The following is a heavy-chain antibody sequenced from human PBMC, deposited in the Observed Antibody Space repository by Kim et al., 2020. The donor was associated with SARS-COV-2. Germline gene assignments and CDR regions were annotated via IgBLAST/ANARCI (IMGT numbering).Heavy chain of an antibody. J-gene: IGHJ4*02. D-gene: IGHD3-3*01. CDR3: ARGPGILEWLLPHLDY. V-gene: IGHV1-2*06. Sequence: ASVKVSCKASGYTFTGYYMHWVRQAPGQGLEWMGRINPNSGGTNYAQKFQGRVTMTRDTSISTAYMELSRLRSDDTAVYYCARGPGILEWLLPHLDYWGQGTLVTVSS. CDR1: GYTFTGYY. CDR2: INPNSGGT.